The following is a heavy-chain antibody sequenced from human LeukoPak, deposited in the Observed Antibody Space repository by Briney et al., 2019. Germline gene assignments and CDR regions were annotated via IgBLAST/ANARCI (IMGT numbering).Heavy chain of an antibody. Sequence: GGSLRLSCAASGFSFSYWMAWVRQAPGKGLEWVANIKEDGSDKNYVESMKGRFTISRDNAKNSVYLQMNSLRGEDTAVYYCARDAAYGYDRFDYWGQGTQVTVSS. J-gene: IGHJ4*02. CDR2: IKEDGSDK. D-gene: IGHD5-18*01. V-gene: IGHV3-7*01. CDR1: GFSFSYW. CDR3: ARDAAYGYDRFDY.